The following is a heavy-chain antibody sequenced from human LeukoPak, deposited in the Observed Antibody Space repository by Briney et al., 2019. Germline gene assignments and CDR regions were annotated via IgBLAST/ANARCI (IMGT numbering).Heavy chain of an antibody. Sequence: GGSLRLSCAASGFTFEDYTMHWVRQTPGKGLEWVSLINWDGGSTYYADSVEGRFAISRDNNKNSLYLQMTSLRTEDTALYYCTKGSNTWPSLFDYWGQGTLVTVSS. D-gene: IGHD2-2*02. CDR1: GFTFEDYT. V-gene: IGHV3-43*01. CDR3: TKGSNTWPSLFDY. CDR2: INWDGGST. J-gene: IGHJ4*02.